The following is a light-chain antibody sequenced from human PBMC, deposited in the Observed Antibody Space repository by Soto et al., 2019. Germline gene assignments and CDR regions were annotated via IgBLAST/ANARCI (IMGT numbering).Light chain of an antibody. CDR2: GAS. J-gene: IGKJ4*01. CDR1: QNIRSW. V-gene: IGKV1-5*03. CDR3: LQYDTYST. Sequence: DIQMTQSPSTLSASVGDRVTITCRASQNIRSWLAWYQQKPGKATKLLIYGASNLPRGVPSRFSGSRSRTEFTLTISSLQPDDFATYYCLQYDTYSTFGGGTRVEI.